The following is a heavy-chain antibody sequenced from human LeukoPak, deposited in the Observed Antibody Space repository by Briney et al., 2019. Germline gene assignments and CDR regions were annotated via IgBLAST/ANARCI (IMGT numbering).Heavy chain of an antibody. D-gene: IGHD6-13*01. CDR1: GGSISNYY. CDR2: IYYSGST. Sequence: SETLSLTCNVSGGSISNYYWSWIRQPPGKGLEWIGYIYYSGSTNYNPSLKSRLTISVDKSKNQFSLRLSSVTAADTAVYYCARLFEAAVGPGIWWFDPWGQGTLATVSS. CDR3: ARLFEAAVGPGIWWFDP. J-gene: IGHJ5*02. V-gene: IGHV4-59*01.